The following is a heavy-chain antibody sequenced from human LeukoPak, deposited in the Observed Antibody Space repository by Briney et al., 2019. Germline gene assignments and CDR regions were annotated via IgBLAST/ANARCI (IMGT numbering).Heavy chain of an antibody. V-gene: IGHV3-66*01. Sequence: GGSLRLSCAASGFTVSSNYMSWVRQAPGKGLEWVSVIYSGGSTDYADSVKGRFTISRDNSKNTLYLQMNSLRAEDTAVYYCAKDQNMYSSGWYYFDYWGQGTLVTVSS. CDR3: AKDQNMYSSGWYYFDY. J-gene: IGHJ4*01. D-gene: IGHD6-19*01. CDR1: GFTVSSNY. CDR2: IYSGGST.